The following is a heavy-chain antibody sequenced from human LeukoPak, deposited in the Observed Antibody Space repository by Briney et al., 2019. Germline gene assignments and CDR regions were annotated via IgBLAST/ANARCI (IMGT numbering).Heavy chain of an antibody. V-gene: IGHV4-34*01. Sequence: PSETLSLTCAVYGGSFSGYYWSWIRQPPGKGLEWIGEINHSGSTNYNPSLKSRVTISVDTSKNQFSLKLSSVTAADTAVYYCGGSGGGAPGDYYYYYYGMDVWGQGTTVTVSS. CDR1: GGSFSGYY. D-gene: IGHD4-17*01. CDR3: GGSGGGAPGDYYYYYYGMDV. CDR2: INHSGST. J-gene: IGHJ6*02.